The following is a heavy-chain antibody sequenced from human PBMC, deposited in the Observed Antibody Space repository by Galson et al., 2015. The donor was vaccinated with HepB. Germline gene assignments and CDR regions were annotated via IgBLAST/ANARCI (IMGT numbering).Heavy chain of an antibody. D-gene: IGHD2-8*01. CDR2: IWYDGSNK. CDR3: ARGLMVYAIRHRPFDY. V-gene: IGHV3-33*01. Sequence: SLRLSCAASGFTFSSYGMHWVRQAPGKGLEWVAVIWYDGSNKYYADSVKGRFTISRDNSKNTLYLQMNSLRAEDTAVYYCARGLMVYAIRHRPFDYWGQGTLVTVSS. CDR1: GFTFSSYG. J-gene: IGHJ4*02.